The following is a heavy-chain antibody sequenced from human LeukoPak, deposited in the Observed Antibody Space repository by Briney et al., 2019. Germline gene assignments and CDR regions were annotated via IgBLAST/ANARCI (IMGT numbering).Heavy chain of an antibody. V-gene: IGHV1-46*01. CDR2: ITPSDGST. CDR1: GYTFSDHH. Sequence: ASVKVSCKASGYTFSDHHMHWVRQAPGQGLEWMGKITPSDGSTTYTQKFQDRVTMTRDTSTSTVYMELNSLSSEDTALYYCARDTYSSDYWGQGTLVTVSS. J-gene: IGHJ4*02. CDR3: ARDTYSSDY. D-gene: IGHD1-26*01.